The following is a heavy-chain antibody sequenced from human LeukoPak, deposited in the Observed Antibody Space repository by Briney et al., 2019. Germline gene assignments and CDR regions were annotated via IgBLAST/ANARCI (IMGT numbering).Heavy chain of an antibody. V-gene: IGHV1-69*13. Sequence: GASVKVSCKASGGTFSSYAISWVRQAPGQGLEWMGGIIPIFGTANYAQKFQGRVTITADESTSTAYMELSSLRSEDTAVYYCARGRGRQQQLVRFDAFDIWGQGTMVTVSS. CDR2: IIPIFGTA. CDR1: GGTFSSYA. J-gene: IGHJ3*02. CDR3: ARGRGRQQQLVRFDAFDI. D-gene: IGHD6-13*01.